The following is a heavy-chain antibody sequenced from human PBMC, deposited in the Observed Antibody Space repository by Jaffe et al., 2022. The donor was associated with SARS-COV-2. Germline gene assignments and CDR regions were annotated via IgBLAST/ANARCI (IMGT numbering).Heavy chain of an antibody. D-gene: IGHD2-2*01. Sequence: QLQLQESGPGLVKPSETLSLTCTVSGGSISSSSYYWGWIRQPPGKGLEWIGSIYYSGSTYYNPSLKSRVTISVDTSKNQFSLKLSSVTAADTAVYYCASGDGNQYQLLTGHYGMDVWGQGTTVTVSS. CDR1: GGSISSSSYY. V-gene: IGHV4-39*01. J-gene: IGHJ6*02. CDR3: ASGDGNQYQLLTGHYGMDV. CDR2: IYYSGST.